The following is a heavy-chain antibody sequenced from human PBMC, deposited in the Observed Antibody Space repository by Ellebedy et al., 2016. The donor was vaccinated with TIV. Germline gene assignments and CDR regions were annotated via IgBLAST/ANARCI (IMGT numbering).Heavy chain of an antibody. CDR1: GFTFDDYT. J-gene: IGHJ3*02. CDR3: AKDIGVGAHDSSGYWDAFDI. D-gene: IGHD3-22*01. CDR2: ISWDGGST. V-gene: IGHV3-43*01. Sequence: GGSLRLSCAASGFTFDDYTMHWVRQAPGKGLEWVSLISWDGGSTYYADSVKGRFTISRDNSKNSLYLQMNSLRTEDTALYYCAKDIGVGAHDSSGYWDAFDIWGQGTMVTVSS.